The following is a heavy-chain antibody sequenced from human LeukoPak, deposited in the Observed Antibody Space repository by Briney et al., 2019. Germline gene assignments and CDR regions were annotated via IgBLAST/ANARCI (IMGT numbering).Heavy chain of an antibody. CDR1: GGSIGTYY. CDR3: ARHIGGGIEDMDV. V-gene: IGHV4-59*08. Sequence: ASETLSLTCTVSGGSIGTYYWSWVRQPPGTGLEWIGYIYVTGTRYNPYLQSRVTISVDRSRNQFFLKMTSVTAADTAVYYCARHIGGGIEDMDVWGRGTKVTVSS. D-gene: IGHD3-16*02. CDR2: IYVTGT. J-gene: IGHJ6*03.